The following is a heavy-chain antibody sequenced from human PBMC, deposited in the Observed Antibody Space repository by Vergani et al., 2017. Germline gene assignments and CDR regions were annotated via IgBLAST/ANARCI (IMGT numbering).Heavy chain of an antibody. CDR2: IIPIFGTA. CDR3: ARQGIVVGPAAIKGWFDP. Sequence: QVQLVQSGAEVKKPGSSVKVSCKASGGTFSSYAISWVRQAPGQGLEWMGRIIPIFGTANYAQKFQGRVTITADESTSTAYMELSSLRSEDTAVYYCARQGIVVGPAAIKGWFDPWGQGTLVTVSS. CDR1: GGTFSSYA. D-gene: IGHD2-2*02. J-gene: IGHJ5*02. V-gene: IGHV1-69*13.